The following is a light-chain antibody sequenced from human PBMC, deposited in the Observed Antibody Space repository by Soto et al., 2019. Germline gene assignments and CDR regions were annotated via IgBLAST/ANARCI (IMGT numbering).Light chain of an antibody. CDR3: CSYAGNFIFV. Sequence: QSALTQPRSVSGSPGQSVTISCTETSRDVGYYNYVSWYQQYPGKVPKLMIYDVSQRPSGVPGRFSGSKSGNTASLTISGLQAEDEADYYCCSYAGNFIFVFGTGTKLTVL. CDR2: DVS. J-gene: IGLJ1*01. CDR1: SRDVGYYNY. V-gene: IGLV2-11*01.